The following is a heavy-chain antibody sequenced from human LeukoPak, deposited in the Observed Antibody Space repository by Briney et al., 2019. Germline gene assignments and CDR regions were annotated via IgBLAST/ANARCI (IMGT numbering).Heavy chain of an antibody. D-gene: IGHD3-10*01. CDR1: GFSVSNDY. CDR3: ARNATSSYYYGSGRDGMDV. Sequence: QPGGSLRLSCAASGFSVSNDYMNWVRQAPGKGLEWVSVIYTGGSTYYADSVKGRFSVSRDNSKNTMYLQMNSLRAEDTAVYYCARNATSSYYYGSGRDGMDVWGQGTTVTVSS. V-gene: IGHV3-53*01. CDR2: IYTGGST. J-gene: IGHJ6*02.